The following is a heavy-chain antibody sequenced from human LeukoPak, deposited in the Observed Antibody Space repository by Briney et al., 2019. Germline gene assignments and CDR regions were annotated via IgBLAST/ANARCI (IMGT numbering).Heavy chain of an antibody. Sequence: SETLSLTCTVSGGSISSSSYYWGWIRQPPGKGLEWIGSIYYSGSTYYNPSLKSRVTMSVDTSKNHFSLKLTSVTAFDTAVYYCARKPPNVGWFDPWGQGTLVTVSS. CDR3: ARKPPNVGWFDP. V-gene: IGHV4-39*07. D-gene: IGHD1-1*01. CDR2: IYYSGST. CDR1: GGSISSSSYY. J-gene: IGHJ5*02.